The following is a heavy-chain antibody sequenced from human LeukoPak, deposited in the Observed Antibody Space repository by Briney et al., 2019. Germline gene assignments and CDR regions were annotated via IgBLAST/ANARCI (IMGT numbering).Heavy chain of an antibody. D-gene: IGHD1-7*01. Sequence: GGSLRLSCAASGFTFSSYEMNWVRQAPGKGLEWVSSISSSSSYIYYADSVKGRFTVSRDNAKNSLYLQMNSLRAEDTAVYYCASSNWNYVRDAFDIWGQGTMVTVSS. J-gene: IGHJ3*02. CDR3: ASSNWNYVRDAFDI. V-gene: IGHV3-21*01. CDR2: ISSSSSYI. CDR1: GFTFSSYE.